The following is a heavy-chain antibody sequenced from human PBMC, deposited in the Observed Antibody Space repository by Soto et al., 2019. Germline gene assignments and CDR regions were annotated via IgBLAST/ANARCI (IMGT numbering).Heavy chain of an antibody. CDR2: INPNSGGT. J-gene: IGHJ6*02. CDR3: ARESIAPIHYYGMDV. CDR1: GYTFTGYY. Sequence: ASVKVSCKASGYTFTGYYMHWVRQAPGQGLEWMGWINPNSGGTNYAQKFQGWVTMTRDTSVSTAYMELSRLRSDDTAVYYCARESIAPIHYYGMDVWGQGTTVTVS. D-gene: IGHD2-15*01. V-gene: IGHV1-2*04.